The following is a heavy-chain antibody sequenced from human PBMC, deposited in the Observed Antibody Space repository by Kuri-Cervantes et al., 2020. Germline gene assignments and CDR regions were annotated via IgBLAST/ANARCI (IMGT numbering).Heavy chain of an antibody. D-gene: IGHD2-15*01. J-gene: IGHJ6*02. Sequence: SVKVSCKASGYTFTSYYMHWVRQAPGQGLEWMGGIIPIFGTANYAQKFQGRVTITADESTSTAYMELSSLRSEDTAVYYCAWSSVGYYGMDVWGQGTTVTVSS. CDR3: AWSSVGYYGMDV. V-gene: IGHV1-69*13. CDR1: GYTFTSYY. CDR2: IIPIFGTA.